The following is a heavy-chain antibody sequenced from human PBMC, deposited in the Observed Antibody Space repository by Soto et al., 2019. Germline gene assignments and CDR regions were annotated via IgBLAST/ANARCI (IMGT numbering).Heavy chain of an antibody. CDR1: GFTFSTYA. CDR3: ARRGKLYDFWSGYFTL. Sequence: GGSLRLSCAASGFTFSTYAMSWVRQAPGKGLEWVSNISGSGGSTYYADSVKGRFPISRDNSKNTLYLQMNSLRAEDTAVYYCARRGKLYDFWSGYFTLWGQGTLVTVSS. D-gene: IGHD3-3*01. CDR2: ISGSGGST. J-gene: IGHJ4*02. V-gene: IGHV3-23*01.